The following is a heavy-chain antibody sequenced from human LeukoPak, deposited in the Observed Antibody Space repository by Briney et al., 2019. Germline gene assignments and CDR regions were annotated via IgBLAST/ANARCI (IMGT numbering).Heavy chain of an antibody. V-gene: IGHV3-30*09. D-gene: IGHD1/OR15-1a*01. CDR3: ARFRAATTRFDY. J-gene: IGHJ4*02. Sequence: GGSLRLSCAASVFTFRNYAMYWVRQAPGRGLEWAAVVSFDGNTTFYSDSVKGRFAIPRDNSKNTLYLEMNSLRPEDTAVYHCARFRAATTRFDYWGQGTLVTVSS. CDR1: VFTFRNYA. CDR2: VSFDGNTT.